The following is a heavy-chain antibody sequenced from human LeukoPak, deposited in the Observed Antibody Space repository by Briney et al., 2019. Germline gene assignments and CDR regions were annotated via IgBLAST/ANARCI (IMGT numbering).Heavy chain of an antibody. J-gene: IGHJ1*01. V-gene: IGHV1-69*05. D-gene: IGHD6-6*01. CDR3: ASIAARPVEYFQH. CDR2: IIPIFGTA. Sequence: SVKVSCKASGGTFSSYAISWLRQAPGQGLEWMGGIIPIFGTANYAQKFQGRVTITTDESTSTAYMELSSLRSEDTAVYYCASIAARPVEYFQHWGQGTLVTVSS. CDR1: GGTFSSYA.